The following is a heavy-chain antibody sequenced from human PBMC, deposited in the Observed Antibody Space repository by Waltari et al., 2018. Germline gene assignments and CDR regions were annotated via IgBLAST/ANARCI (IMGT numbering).Heavy chain of an antibody. Sequence: QVQLVQSGAEVKKPGSSVKVSCKASGGTFSSYAISWVRQAPGQGLEWMGGIIPILGTANYAQKFQGIVTMTSDESTSTAYMELSSRRSEDTAGYYCASAKKAARPRVDACDIWGQGTMVTVSS. J-gene: IGHJ3*02. CDR3: ASAKKAARPRVDACDI. CDR2: IIPILGTA. V-gene: IGHV1-69*13. CDR1: GGTFSSYA. D-gene: IGHD6-6*01.